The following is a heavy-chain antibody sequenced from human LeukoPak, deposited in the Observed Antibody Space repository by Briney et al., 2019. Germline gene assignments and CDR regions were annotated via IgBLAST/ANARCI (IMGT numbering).Heavy chain of an antibody. CDR1: GFTFDKAW. CDR3: TTDSVVVPAAIIDYFDY. CDR2: IKSKIHGGTT. D-gene: IGHD2-2*01. Sequence: PGGSLRLSCAASGFTFDKAWMTWVRQAPGKGLEWVGRIKSKIHGGTTDYAAPVKGRFTISRDDSKNTLYLQMNSLKTEDTAVYYCTTDSVVVPAAIIDYFDYWGQGTLVTVSS. J-gene: IGHJ4*02. V-gene: IGHV3-15*01.